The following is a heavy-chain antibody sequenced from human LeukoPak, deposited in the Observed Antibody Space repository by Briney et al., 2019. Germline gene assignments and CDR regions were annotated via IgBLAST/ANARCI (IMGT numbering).Heavy chain of an antibody. D-gene: IGHD3-3*01. Sequence: ASVKVSCKASGYTFTGYYMHWVRQAPGQGLEWMGWINPNSGGTNYAQKFQGRVTMTRDTSISTAYMELRRLRSDDTAVYYCARAPPLRDDFWSGYYNALGYFQHWGQGTLVTVSS. CDR2: INPNSGGT. V-gene: IGHV1-2*02. CDR3: ARAPPLRDDFWSGYYNALGYFQH. CDR1: GYTFTGYY. J-gene: IGHJ1*01.